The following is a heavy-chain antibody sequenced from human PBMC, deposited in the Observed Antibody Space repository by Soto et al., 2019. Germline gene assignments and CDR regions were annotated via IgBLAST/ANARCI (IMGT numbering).Heavy chain of an antibody. V-gene: IGHV3-30*18. D-gene: IGHD2-2*01. CDR1: GFSFRTYG. CDR3: AKVGPYCRTTDCFFDYGMDV. J-gene: IGHJ6*02. Sequence: GGSLRLSCAASGFSFRTYGRHWVRQAPGKGLEWVAVISFDGSKRYYTDPVKGRFTISRDNSKNTLYLQMHSPTAEDTAVYYCAKVGPYCRTTDCFFDYGMDVWGQGTTVTVSS. CDR2: ISFDGSKR.